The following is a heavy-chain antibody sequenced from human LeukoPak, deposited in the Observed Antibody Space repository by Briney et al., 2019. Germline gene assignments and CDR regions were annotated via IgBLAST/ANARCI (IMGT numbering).Heavy chain of an antibody. CDR2: ISAYNGNT. CDR3: ARHPNPIFGVVTSLLDPSFSRWFDP. V-gene: IGHV1-18*01. J-gene: IGHJ5*02. D-gene: IGHD3-3*01. CDR1: GYTFTSYG. Sequence: ASVTVTCKASGYTFTSYGISWVRQAPGQGLEWMGWISAYNGNTNYAQKLQGRVTITTDTSTSKAYMELRSLRSDDTAVYYCARHPNPIFGVVTSLLDPSFSRWFDPWGQGTLVTVSS.